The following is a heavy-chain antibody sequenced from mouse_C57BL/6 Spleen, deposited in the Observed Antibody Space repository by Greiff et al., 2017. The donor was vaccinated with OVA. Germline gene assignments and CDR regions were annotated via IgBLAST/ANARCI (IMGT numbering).Heavy chain of an antibody. CDR1: GYSITSGYY. V-gene: IGHV3-6*01. CDR3: ASFLYGSSFYAMDY. CDR2: ISYDGSN. D-gene: IGHD1-1*01. J-gene: IGHJ4*01. Sequence: EVHLVESGPGLVKPSQSLSLTCSVTGYSITSGYYWNWIRQFPGNKLEWMGYISYDGSNNYNPSLKNRISITRDTSKNQFFLKLNSVTTEDTATYYCASFLYGSSFYAMDYWGQGTSVTVSS.